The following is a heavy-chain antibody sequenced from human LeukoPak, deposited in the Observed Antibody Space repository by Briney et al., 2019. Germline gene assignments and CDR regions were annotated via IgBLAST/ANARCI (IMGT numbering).Heavy chain of an antibody. CDR3: TTGTYYYDSSCYYFPYYYYYYGMDV. D-gene: IGHD3-22*01. V-gene: IGHV3-15*01. Sequence: GGSLRLSCAASGFTFSNAWMGWVRHAPGRGLGWVGRIKSKTDGGTTDYAAPVKGRFTISRDDSKNTLYLQMNSLKTEDTAVYYCTTGTYYYDSSCYYFPYYYYYYGMDVWGQGTTVTVSS. CDR1: GFTFSNAW. J-gene: IGHJ6*02. CDR2: IKSKTDGGTT.